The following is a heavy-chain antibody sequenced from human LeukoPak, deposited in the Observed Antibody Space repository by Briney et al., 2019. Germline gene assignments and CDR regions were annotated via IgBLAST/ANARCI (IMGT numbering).Heavy chain of an antibody. CDR1: GGTFSSYA. D-gene: IGHD3-10*01. Sequence: SVKVSCKASGGTFSSYAISWVRQAPGQGLEWMGGIIPIFGTANYAQKFQGRVTITADESTSTAYMELSSLRSEDTAVYYCAREASSGSYYNDAFDIWGQGTMVTVSS. CDR3: AREASSGSYYNDAFDI. V-gene: IGHV1-69*13. CDR2: IIPIFGTA. J-gene: IGHJ3*02.